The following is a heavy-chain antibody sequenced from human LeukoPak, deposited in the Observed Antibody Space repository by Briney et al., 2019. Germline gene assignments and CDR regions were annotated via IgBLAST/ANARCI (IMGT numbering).Heavy chain of an antibody. CDR3: ARDRGGRIAARPYYYFDY. J-gene: IGHJ4*02. CDR1: GGYISSGSYY. Sequence: PSETLSLTCTVSGGYISSGSYYWSWIRPPAGKGLEWIGRIYTSGSTNYNPSLKSRVTISVDTSKNQFSLKLSSVTAADTAVYYCARDRGGRIAARPYYYFDYWGQGTLVTVSS. V-gene: IGHV4-61*02. CDR2: IYTSGST. D-gene: IGHD6-6*01.